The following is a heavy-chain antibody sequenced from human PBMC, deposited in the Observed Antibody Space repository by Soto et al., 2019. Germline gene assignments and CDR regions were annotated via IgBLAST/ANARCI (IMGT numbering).Heavy chain of an antibody. J-gene: IGHJ5*02. V-gene: IGHV1-69*13. CDR2: IIPIFGTA. CDR1: GGTFSSYA. D-gene: IGHD3-10*01. Sequence: SVKVSCKASGGTFSSYAISWVRQAPGQGLEWMGGIIPIFGTANYAQKFQGRVTITADESTSTAYMELSSLRSEDTAVYYCARMYYYGSGSYYRGWNWFDPWGQGTRVTVSS. CDR3: ARMYYYGSGSYYRGWNWFDP.